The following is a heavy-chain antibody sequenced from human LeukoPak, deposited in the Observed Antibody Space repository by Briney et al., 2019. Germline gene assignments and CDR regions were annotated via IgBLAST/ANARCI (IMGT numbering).Heavy chain of an antibody. Sequence: GGSLRLSCAASGFTFSSYGMHWVRQAPGEGLEWVAVISYDGSNKYYADSVKGRFTISRDNSKNTLYLQMNSLRAEDTAVYYCAKDFIDLWGQGTLVTVSS. CDR1: GFTFSSYG. V-gene: IGHV3-30*18. CDR3: AKDFIDL. CDR2: ISYDGSNK. J-gene: IGHJ4*02.